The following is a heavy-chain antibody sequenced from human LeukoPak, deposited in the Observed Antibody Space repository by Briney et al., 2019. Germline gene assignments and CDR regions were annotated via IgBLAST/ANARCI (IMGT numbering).Heavy chain of an antibody. CDR3: ARAAYSSTWYSRYFDL. CDR1: GFTFSSYW. Sequence: GGSLRLSCAASGFTFSSYWMHWVRQAPGKGLVWVSRINSDGSSTSYADSVKGRFTISRDNAKNSLYLQMNSLRVDDTAVYYCARAAYSSTWYSRYFDLWGRGTLVTVSS. CDR2: INSDGSST. D-gene: IGHD6-13*01. V-gene: IGHV3-74*01. J-gene: IGHJ2*01.